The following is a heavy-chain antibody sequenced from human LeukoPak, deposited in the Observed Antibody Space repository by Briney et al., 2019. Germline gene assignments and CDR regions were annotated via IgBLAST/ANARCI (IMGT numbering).Heavy chain of an antibody. V-gene: IGHV3-74*01. CDR2: VNSDGSST. D-gene: IGHD6-19*01. J-gene: IGHJ4*02. Sequence: GGSLRLSCAASGFTFSSYWMHGVRQAPGKGLVWVSRVNSDGSSTTYADSVKGRFTISRDNAKNTLYLQMNSLRAEDTAVYYCAGGSTQYSSGWYGLDYWGQGTLVTVSS. CDR3: AGGSTQYSSGWYGLDY. CDR1: GFTFSSYW.